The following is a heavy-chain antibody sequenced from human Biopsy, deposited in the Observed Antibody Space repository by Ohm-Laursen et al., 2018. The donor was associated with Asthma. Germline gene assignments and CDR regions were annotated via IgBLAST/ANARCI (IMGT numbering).Heavy chain of an antibody. V-gene: IGHV1-69*13. CDR2: IMTVFGTT. J-gene: IGHJ6*02. Sequence: SVKVSCKTPGGTFSNFAISWVRQAPGQGLEWLGGIMTVFGTTNYAQKFQGRVTITADESTSTAYMEVTSLRSEDTAIYYCARCQVGYSSGWSLLLKKIYYSGMDVWGQGIAVTVSS. D-gene: IGHD6-19*01. CDR1: GGTFSNFA. CDR3: ARCQVGYSSGWSLLLKKIYYSGMDV.